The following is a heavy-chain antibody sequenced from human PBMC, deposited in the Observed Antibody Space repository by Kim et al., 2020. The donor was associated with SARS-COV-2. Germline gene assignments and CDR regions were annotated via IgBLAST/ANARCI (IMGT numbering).Heavy chain of an antibody. D-gene: IGHD3-10*01. J-gene: IGHJ4*02. CDR3: AALDSVQVPGGI. V-gene: IGHV3-48*03. Sequence: YVDSVKRRFTMSRDNDKNSLYLQMNSLRTEDTAIYYCAALDSVQVPGGIWGQGTLVTVSS.